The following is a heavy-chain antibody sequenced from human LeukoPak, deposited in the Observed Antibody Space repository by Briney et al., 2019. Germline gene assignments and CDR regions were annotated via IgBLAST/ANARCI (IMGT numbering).Heavy chain of an antibody. V-gene: IGHV4-34*01. Sequence: SETLSLTCAVYGGSFSGYYWSWIRQPPGKGLEWIGEINHSGSTNYNPSLKSRVTISVDTSKNQFSLKLSSVTAADTAVYYCARGSSNSWYDPFDYWGQGTLVTVSS. D-gene: IGHD6-13*01. CDR3: ARGSSNSWYDPFDY. CDR2: INHSGST. J-gene: IGHJ4*02. CDR1: GGSFSGYY.